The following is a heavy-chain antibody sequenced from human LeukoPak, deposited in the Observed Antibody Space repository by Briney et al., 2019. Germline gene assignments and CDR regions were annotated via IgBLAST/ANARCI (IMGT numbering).Heavy chain of an antibody. V-gene: IGHV3-7*01. CDR1: GLTFNKYW. CDR2: IKQDGSEK. J-gene: IGHJ1*01. D-gene: IGHD6-19*01. CDR3: ATGYSSGWYFYFQH. Sequence: GGSLRLSCAASGLTFNKYWMTWVRQAPGKGLEWVANIKQDGSEKNYVDSVKGRFTISRDNAKNSLSLRMNSLSAEDTAVYYCATGYSSGWYFYFQHWGQGSLVTVSS.